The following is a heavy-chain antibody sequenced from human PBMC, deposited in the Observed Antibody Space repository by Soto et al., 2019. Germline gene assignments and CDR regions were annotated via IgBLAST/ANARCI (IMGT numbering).Heavy chain of an antibody. Sequence: QVQLVESGGGVVQPGRSLRLSCAASGFTFSSYGMHWVRQAPGKGLEWVAVISYDGSNKYYADTVKGRFTISRDNSKNPLYLQMNSLRAEDTAVYYCAKSFQQLVRGGDYYCNGMDVWGQGTTVTVSS. CDR3: AKSFQQLVRGGDYYCNGMDV. D-gene: IGHD6-6*01. CDR2: ISYDGSNK. CDR1: GFTFSSYG. J-gene: IGHJ6*02. V-gene: IGHV3-30*18.